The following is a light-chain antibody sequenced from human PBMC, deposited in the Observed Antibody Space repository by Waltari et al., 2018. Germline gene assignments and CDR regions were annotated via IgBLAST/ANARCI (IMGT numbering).Light chain of an antibody. Sequence: QSALTQPASVSGSPGQSITISCPGTSSAVGGYNYASWYQQHPGKAPKLMFYDVSNRPSGVSNRFSGSKSGNTASLTISGLQAEDEADYYCSSYISSSTLELFGGGTSLTVL. CDR2: DVS. J-gene: IGLJ2*01. CDR1: SSAVGGYNY. CDR3: SSYISSSTLEL. V-gene: IGLV2-14*03.